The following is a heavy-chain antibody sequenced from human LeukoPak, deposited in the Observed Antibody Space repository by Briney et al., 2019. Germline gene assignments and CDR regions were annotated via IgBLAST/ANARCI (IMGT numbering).Heavy chain of an antibody. CDR3: AKPAKTDYADY. CDR2: ISSSGSTI. D-gene: IGHD1-14*01. J-gene: IGHJ4*02. Sequence: GGSLRLSCAASGFTFSSYEMNWVRQAPGKGLEWVSYISSSGSTIYYADSVKGRFTISRDNSKNTLYLQMNSLRAEDTALYYCAKPAKTDYADYWGQGTLVTVSS. CDR1: GFTFSSYE. V-gene: IGHV3-48*03.